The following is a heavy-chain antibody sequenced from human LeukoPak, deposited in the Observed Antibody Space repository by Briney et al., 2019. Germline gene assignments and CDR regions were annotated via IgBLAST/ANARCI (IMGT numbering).Heavy chain of an antibody. D-gene: IGHD6-19*01. CDR3: ARQKPVAATTHFDN. Sequence: SETLSLTCTVSGVSISSYYWSWIRQPPGKGLEWIGYISYSGSTNYNPSLKSRVTISVDTSKNQFSLKLSSVTAADTAVYYCARQKPVAATTHFDNWGQGILVTVSS. CDR1: GVSISSYY. V-gene: IGHV4-59*08. J-gene: IGHJ4*02. CDR2: ISYSGST.